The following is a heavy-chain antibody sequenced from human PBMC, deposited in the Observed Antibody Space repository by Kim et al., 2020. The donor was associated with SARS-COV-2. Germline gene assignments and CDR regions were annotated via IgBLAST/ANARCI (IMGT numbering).Heavy chain of an antibody. Sequence: RNGISTTYADSVTGRFTIPRNNAKKSLSLQMNRLTPEDTAVYYCVREPASWGQGTLVTVSS. CDR2: RNGIST. J-gene: IGHJ5*02. CDR3: VREPAS. V-gene: IGHV3-11*01.